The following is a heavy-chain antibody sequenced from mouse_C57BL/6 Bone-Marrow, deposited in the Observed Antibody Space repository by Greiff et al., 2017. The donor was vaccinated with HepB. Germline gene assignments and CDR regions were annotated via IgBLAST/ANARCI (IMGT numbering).Heavy chain of an antibody. CDR1: GYTFTDYY. CDR2: INPYNGGT. CDR3: ARCYGYDGEDYFDY. D-gene: IGHD2-2*01. V-gene: IGHV1-19*01. Sequence: VQLQQSGPVLVKPGASVKMSCKASGYTFTDYYMNWVKQSHGKSLEWIGVINPYNGGTSYNQKFKGKATLTVDKSSSTAYMELNSLTSEDSAVYYCARCYGYDGEDYFDYCGQGTTLTVSS. J-gene: IGHJ2*01.